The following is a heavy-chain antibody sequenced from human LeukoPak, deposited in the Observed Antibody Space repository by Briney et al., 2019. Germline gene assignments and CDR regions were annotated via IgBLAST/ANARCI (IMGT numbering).Heavy chain of an antibody. Sequence: GASVKVSCKASGYTFTSYGISWVRQAPGQVLEWMGWISADNGNTNYAQKLQGRVTMTTDTSTSTAYMELRSLRSDDAAVYYCAQTLGATYDYWGQGTLVTVSS. CDR1: GYTFTSYG. CDR3: AQTLGATYDY. J-gene: IGHJ4*02. V-gene: IGHV1-18*01. CDR2: ISADNGNT. D-gene: IGHD1-26*01.